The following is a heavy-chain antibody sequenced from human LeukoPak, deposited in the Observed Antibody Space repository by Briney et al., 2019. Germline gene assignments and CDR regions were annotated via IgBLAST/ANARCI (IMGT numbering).Heavy chain of an antibody. CDR2: IIPIFGTA. V-gene: IGHV1-69*05. Sequence: GASVKVSCKASGGTFSSYAISWVRQAPGQGLEWMGGIIPIFGTADYAQKFQGRVTITTDESTSTAYMELSSLRSEDTAVYYCARDRGCSSTSCRRGWFDPWGQGTLVTVSS. J-gene: IGHJ5*02. CDR1: GGTFSSYA. D-gene: IGHD2-2*01. CDR3: ARDRGCSSTSCRRGWFDP.